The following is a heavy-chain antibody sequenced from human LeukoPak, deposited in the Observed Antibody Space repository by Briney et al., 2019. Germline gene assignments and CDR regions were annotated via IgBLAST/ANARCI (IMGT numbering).Heavy chain of an antibody. J-gene: IGHJ4*02. CDR2: ISASGVDT. CDR1: GLTFSSYS. Sequence: GGSLRLSCVVSGLTFSSYSMSWVRQAPGKGLDWVSGISASGVDTWYPDSVKGRFTISRDNSKNTLFLQMSSLRVEDTAMYYCAKDAAGPEYWGQGTLVTVSS. V-gene: IGHV3-23*01. CDR3: AKDAAGPEY. D-gene: IGHD6-13*01.